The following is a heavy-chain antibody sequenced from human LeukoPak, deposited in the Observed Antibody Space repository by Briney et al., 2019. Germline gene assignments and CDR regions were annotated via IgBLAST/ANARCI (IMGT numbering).Heavy chain of an antibody. Sequence: GSLRLSCAASGFTFGSFAMTWVRQAPGKGLEWVSSVSGSGGSTYYADSVKGRFTISRDNSKNTLYLQMNSLRAEDTAVYYCARGTIAAAGYYYFDYWGQGTQVTVSS. D-gene: IGHD6-13*01. J-gene: IGHJ4*02. CDR2: VSGSGGST. CDR3: ARGTIAAAGYYYFDY. CDR1: GFTFGSFA. V-gene: IGHV3-23*01.